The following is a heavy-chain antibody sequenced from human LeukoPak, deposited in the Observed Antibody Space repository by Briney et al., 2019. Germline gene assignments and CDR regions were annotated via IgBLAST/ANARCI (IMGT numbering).Heavy chain of an antibody. V-gene: IGHV3-7*01. D-gene: IGHD4-17*01. CDR1: GFTFSSYW. CDR2: IKQDGSEK. CDR3: ANSLSYGDYDHFDY. J-gene: IGHJ4*02. Sequence: GGSLRLSCAASGFTFSSYWMSWVRQAPGKGLEWVANIKQDGSEKYYVDPVKGRFTISRDNAKNSLYLQMNSLRAEDTAVYYCANSLSYGDYDHFDYWGQGTLVTVSS.